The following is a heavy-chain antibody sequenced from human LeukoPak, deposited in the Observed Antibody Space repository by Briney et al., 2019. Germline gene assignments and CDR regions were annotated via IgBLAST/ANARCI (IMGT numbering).Heavy chain of an antibody. J-gene: IGHJ5*02. CDR1: GGSFSDYW. CDR2: VNHSGRT. Sequence: SSETLSLTCAVYGGSFSDYWWTWIRQSPGKGLEWIGEVNHSGRTNYNPSFKSRVSISVDRSKNQFSLKLTSVTAADTAVYYCAGITMVRGVIPTWGQGTLVTVSS. CDR3: AGITMVRGVIPT. V-gene: IGHV4-34*01. D-gene: IGHD3-10*01.